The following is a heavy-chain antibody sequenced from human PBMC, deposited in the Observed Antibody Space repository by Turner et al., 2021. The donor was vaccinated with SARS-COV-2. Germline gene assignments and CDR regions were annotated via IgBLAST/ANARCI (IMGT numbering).Heavy chain of an antibody. CDR3: ARGWDCSSTSCYHLYYYYGMDV. V-gene: IGHV1-69*02. Sequence: QVQLVQSGAEVRKPGSSVKVSCKGSGGTFSHYTISWVRQAPGQGLEWMGRIIPILGIANDAQKFQGRVTITADKSTSTAYMELSSLRSEDTAVYYCARGWDCSSTSCYHLYYYYGMDVWGQGTTVTVSS. CDR1: GGTFSHYT. J-gene: IGHJ6*02. D-gene: IGHD2-2*01. CDR2: IIPILGIA.